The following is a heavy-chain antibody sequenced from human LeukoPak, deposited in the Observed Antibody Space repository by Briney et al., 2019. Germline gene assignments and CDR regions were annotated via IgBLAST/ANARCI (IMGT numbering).Heavy chain of an antibody. CDR3: TKPPSGTYPFDY. J-gene: IGHJ4*02. V-gene: IGHV3-30*18. CDR2: ISYDGSND. CDR1: GFTFSTYG. Sequence: PGGSLRLSCAASGFTFSTYGMHWVRQAPGKGLEWVAVISYDGSNDYYADSVKGRFIISRDNSKNTLYLQMNSLRGEDTAVYYCTKPPSGTYPFDYWGQGTLVTVSS. D-gene: IGHD1-26*01.